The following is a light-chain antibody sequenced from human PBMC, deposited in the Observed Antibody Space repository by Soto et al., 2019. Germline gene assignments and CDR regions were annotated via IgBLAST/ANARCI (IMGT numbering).Light chain of an antibody. Sequence: QSVLTQPPSVSGAPGQRVTIYCTGSSSNIGAGYDVHWYQQLPGTAPKLLIYGNSNRPSGVPDRFSGSKSGTSASLAITGLQAEDGADYYCRSYDCSLSGRVFGGGTKLTVL. CDR2: GNS. CDR1: SSNIGAGYD. J-gene: IGLJ3*02. CDR3: RSYDCSLSGRV. V-gene: IGLV1-40*01.